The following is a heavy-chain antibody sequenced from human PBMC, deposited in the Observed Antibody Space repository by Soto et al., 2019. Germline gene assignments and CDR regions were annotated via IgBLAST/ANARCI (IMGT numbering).Heavy chain of an antibody. V-gene: IGHV4-30-4*01. J-gene: IGHJ4*02. D-gene: IGHD7-27*01. CDR2: IDHSGRA. CDR1: AGSIRSGDYY. Sequence: QVQLQESGPGLVKPSQTLSLTCTVSAGSIRSGDYYWTWIRQPPGKGLEWIGYIDHSGRAYYNPSLKSRATISIDTSNNQFSLKMTSVTAAATAVYYCAGELGTFYFDHWGQGTLVTVSS. CDR3: AGELGTFYFDH.